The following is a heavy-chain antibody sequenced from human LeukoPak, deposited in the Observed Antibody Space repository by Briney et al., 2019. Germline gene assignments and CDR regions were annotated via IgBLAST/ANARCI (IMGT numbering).Heavy chain of an antibody. Sequence: GGSLRLSCAASGFTFSSYSMNWVCQAPGKGLEGVSYISSSSSTIYYADSVKGRFTISRDNAKNSLYLQMNSLRAEDTAVYYCARGNSSGYYSVYYYYYYMDVWGKGTTVTVSS. CDR1: GFTFSSYS. V-gene: IGHV3-48*01. J-gene: IGHJ6*03. CDR2: ISSSSSTI. D-gene: IGHD3-22*01. CDR3: ARGNSSGYYSVYYYYYYMDV.